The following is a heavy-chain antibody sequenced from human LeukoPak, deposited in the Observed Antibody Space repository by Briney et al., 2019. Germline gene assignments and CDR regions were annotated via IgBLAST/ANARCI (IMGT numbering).Heavy chain of an antibody. CDR1: GDSISSYY. Sequence: SETLSLTCTVPGDSISSYYWSWIRQPAGKGLEWIGRIYTSGITNYNPSLKSRVTMSVDTSKNQFSLKLISVTAADTAVYYCARGNRLGISGGSYNWFDPWGQGTLVTVSS. D-gene: IGHD2-15*01. CDR3: ARGNRLGISGGSYNWFDP. V-gene: IGHV4-4*07. J-gene: IGHJ5*02. CDR2: IYTSGIT.